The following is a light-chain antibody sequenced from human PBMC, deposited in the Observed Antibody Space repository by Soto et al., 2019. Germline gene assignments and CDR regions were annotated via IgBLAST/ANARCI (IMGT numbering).Light chain of an antibody. V-gene: IGKV1-5*03. CDR3: QQYNTYPWT. Sequence: DIQMTQSPSTLSASVGDRVTITCRASRSISSWLAWYQQTPGKAPKLLIYKASSLQSGVPSRFSGSGSGTEFTLTISSLQPDDFASYYCQQYNTYPWTFGQGTKVEIK. CDR2: KAS. CDR1: RSISSW. J-gene: IGKJ1*01.